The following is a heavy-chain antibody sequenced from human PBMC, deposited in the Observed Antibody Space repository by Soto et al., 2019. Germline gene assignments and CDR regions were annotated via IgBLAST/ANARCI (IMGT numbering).Heavy chain of an antibody. CDR2: INAGNGNT. Sequence: ASVKVSCKASGYTFTSYAMHWVRQAPGQRLEWMGWINAGNGNTKYSQKFQGRVTITRDTSASTAYMELSSLRSEDTAVYYCARGASYYDILTGYYRGVYWGQGTLVTVSS. D-gene: IGHD3-9*01. V-gene: IGHV1-3*01. CDR3: ARGASYYDILTGYYRGVY. J-gene: IGHJ4*02. CDR1: GYTFTSYA.